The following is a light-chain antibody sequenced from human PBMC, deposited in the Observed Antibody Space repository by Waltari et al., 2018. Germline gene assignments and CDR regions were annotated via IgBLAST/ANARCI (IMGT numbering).Light chain of an antibody. V-gene: IGLV2-23*02. J-gene: IGLJ1*01. CDR1: AGDVGNYNL. CDR2: EVT. CDR3: FSYAGSDNYV. Sequence: QSALTQPASVSGSPGQSTTISCTGTAGDVGNYNLVSWYQHHPGKVPKLLIYEVTKRPSGISNRFSGSTSGDTASLTISGLQTEDEADYYCFSYAGSDNYVFGTGTKVTVL.